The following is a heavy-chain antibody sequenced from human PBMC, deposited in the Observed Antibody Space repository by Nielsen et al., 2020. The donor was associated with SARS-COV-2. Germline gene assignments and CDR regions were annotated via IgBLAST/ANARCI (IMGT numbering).Heavy chain of an antibody. CDR3: ARHGDYDILTGYYPHDAFDI. CDR2: IDPSDSYT. V-gene: IGHV5-10-1*01. Sequence: GSLRLSCKGSGYSFTSYWISWVRQMPGKGLEWMGRIDPSDSYTNYSPSFQGHVTISADKSISTAYLQWSSLKASDTAMYYCARHGDYDILTGYYPHDAFDIWGQGTMVTVSS. D-gene: IGHD3-9*01. CDR1: GYSFTSYW. J-gene: IGHJ3*02.